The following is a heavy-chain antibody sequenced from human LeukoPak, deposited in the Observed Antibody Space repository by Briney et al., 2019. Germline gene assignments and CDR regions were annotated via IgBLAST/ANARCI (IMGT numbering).Heavy chain of an antibody. CDR2: INSDGSST. Sequence: GGSLRLSCAASGFTFSSYWMHWVRQAPGKGLVWVSRINSDGSSTSYADSVKGRFTISRDNAKNTLYLQMNSLRAEDTAVYYCARAPAVAGLYYYYYMDVWGKGTTVTISS. D-gene: IGHD6-19*01. V-gene: IGHV3-74*01. CDR3: ARAPAVAGLYYYYYMDV. CDR1: GFTFSSYW. J-gene: IGHJ6*03.